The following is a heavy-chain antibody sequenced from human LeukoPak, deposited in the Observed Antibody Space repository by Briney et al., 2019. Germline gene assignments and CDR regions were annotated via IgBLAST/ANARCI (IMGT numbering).Heavy chain of an antibody. J-gene: IGHJ5*02. CDR3: TTAPLYYYDSSGPLLGWFDP. V-gene: IGHV3-15*01. Sequence: GGSLRLSCAASGFTFSNAWMSWVRLAPGKGLEWVGRIKSKTDGGTTDYAAPVKGRFTISRDDSKNTLYLQMNSLKTEDTAVYYCTTAPLYYYDSSGPLLGWFDPWGQGTLVTVSS. D-gene: IGHD3-22*01. CDR1: GFTFSNAW. CDR2: IKSKTDGGTT.